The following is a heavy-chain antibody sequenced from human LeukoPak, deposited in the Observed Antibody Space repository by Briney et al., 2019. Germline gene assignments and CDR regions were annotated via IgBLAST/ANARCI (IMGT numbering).Heavy chain of an antibody. Sequence: ASVKVSCRASGGTFSSYAISWVRQAPGQGLEWMGGIIPIFGTANYAQKFQGRVTITADKSTSTAYMELSSLRSEDTALYYCARQGANHGYSYGINWFDPWGQGTLVTVSS. V-gene: IGHV1-69*06. CDR1: GGTFSSYA. D-gene: IGHD5-18*01. J-gene: IGHJ5*02. CDR2: IIPIFGTA. CDR3: ARQGANHGYSYGINWFDP.